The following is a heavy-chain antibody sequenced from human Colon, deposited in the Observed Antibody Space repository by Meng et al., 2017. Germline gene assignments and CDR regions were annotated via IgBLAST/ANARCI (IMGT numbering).Heavy chain of an antibody. V-gene: IGHV4-4*02. J-gene: IGHJ4*02. CDR3: ARHGGWHFDY. D-gene: IGHD6-19*01. Sequence: QLQLPESGPGLVEPSGTMSLTCAVSGGSISRYNWWSWVRQPPGKGLEWIGQIDLGGTPYYNPSLESRVIMSLDKSKNQLSLRLTSVAAADTAVYYCARHGGWHFDYWGQGALVTVSS. CDR2: IDLGGTP. CDR1: GGSISRYNW.